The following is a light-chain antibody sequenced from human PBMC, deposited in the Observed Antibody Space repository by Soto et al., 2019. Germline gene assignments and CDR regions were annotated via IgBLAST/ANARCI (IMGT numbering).Light chain of an antibody. CDR1: QTISSS. Sequence: EIVMTQSPATLSMSPEERATLSCWASQTISSSLAWYQQKPGQAPRLLIYGASTRAAGVPVRFSGSGSGTEFTLTINRLEPEDFAVYYCQQYNRWPLTFGGGTKVEIK. J-gene: IGKJ4*01. CDR3: QQYNRWPLT. CDR2: GAS. V-gene: IGKV3-15*01.